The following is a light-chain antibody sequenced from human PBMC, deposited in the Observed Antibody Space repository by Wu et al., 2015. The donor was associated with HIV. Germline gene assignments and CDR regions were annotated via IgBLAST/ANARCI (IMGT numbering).Light chain of an antibody. J-gene: IGKJ2*01. CDR3: HQFNNNPQT. CDR2: DAS. CDR1: QGVSSD. V-gene: IGKV1D-13*01. Sequence: QLTQSPSSLSASVGDRVTITCRASQGVSSDIAWYQHKPGKAPYLLIYDASTLKSGVPSRFSGSGSGTDFTLTISSLQPEDFATYYCHQFNNNPQTFGRDQAGDQT.